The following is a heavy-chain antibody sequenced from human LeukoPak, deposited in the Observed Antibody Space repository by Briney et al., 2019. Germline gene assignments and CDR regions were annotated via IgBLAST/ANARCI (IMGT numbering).Heavy chain of an antibody. CDR2: ISGDGGST. J-gene: IGHJ4*02. V-gene: IGHV3-43*02. CDR1: GFTFGDYA. Sequence: AGGSLRLSCTASGFTFGDYAMSWVRQAPGKGLEWVSLISGDGGSTYYADSVKGRFTISRDNSKNSLYLQMNSLRTEDTALYYCAKDIDPDYYDSSGYYCWGQGTLVTVSS. CDR3: AKDIDPDYYDSSGYYC. D-gene: IGHD3-22*01.